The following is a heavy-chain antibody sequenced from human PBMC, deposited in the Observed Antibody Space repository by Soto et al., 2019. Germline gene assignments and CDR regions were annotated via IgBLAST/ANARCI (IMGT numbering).Heavy chain of an antibody. CDR1: GGSFSGYY. D-gene: IGHD6-19*01. CDR2: INHSGST. CDR3: ARGGRYSSGGGWYMDV. V-gene: IGHV4-34*01. Sequence: SETLSLTCPVYGGSFSGYYWSWIRQPPGKGLEWIGEINHSGSTNYNPSLKSRVTISVYTSKNQFSLKLSSVTAADTAVYYCARGGRYSSGGGWYMDVWGKGTTVTVSS. J-gene: IGHJ6*03.